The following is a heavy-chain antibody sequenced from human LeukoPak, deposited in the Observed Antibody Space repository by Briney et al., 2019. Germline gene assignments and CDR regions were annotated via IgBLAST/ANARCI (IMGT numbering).Heavy chain of an antibody. D-gene: IGHD3-22*01. J-gene: IGHJ4*02. CDR2: ISGSGGST. V-gene: IGHV3-23*01. CDR3: AKGDSSGDGYYFDY. CDR1: GFTFSSYA. Sequence: AGGSLRLSCAPSGFTFSSYAMSWVRQAPGKGLEWVSAISGSGGSTYYADSVKGRFTISRDNSKNTLYLQMNSLRAEDTAVDYCAKGDSSGDGYYFDYWGQGTLVTVSS.